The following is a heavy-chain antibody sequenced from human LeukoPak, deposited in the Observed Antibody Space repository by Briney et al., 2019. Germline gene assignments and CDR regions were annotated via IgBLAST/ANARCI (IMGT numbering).Heavy chain of an antibody. J-gene: IGHJ3*02. D-gene: IGHD3-9*01. V-gene: IGHV4-31*03. CDR2: ISNTGST. CDR3: ARDAVLTVSPDAFDI. CDR1: GDSVNSDGYY. Sequence: KPSETLSLTCHVSGDSVNSDGYYWSWIRQHPGKGLEWIGFISNTGSTSFNPSLKSRVSISVDTSKNQFSLWLTSVTAADTAVYYCARDAVLTVSPDAFDIWGQGTMVSVSS.